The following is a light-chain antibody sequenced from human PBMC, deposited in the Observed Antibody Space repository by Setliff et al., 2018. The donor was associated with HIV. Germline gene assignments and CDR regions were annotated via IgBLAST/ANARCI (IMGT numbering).Light chain of an antibody. Sequence: AIRMTQSPSSLSASVGGGVTITCRASQGISSYLAWYQQKPGKAPRLLIYATSTLQSGVPSRFSGSGSGTDFTLTITNVQSEDFATYYCQQYSNYPRTFGGGTKVDIK. CDR3: QQYSNYPRT. V-gene: IGKV1-8*01. J-gene: IGKJ4*01. CDR2: ATS. CDR1: QGISSY.